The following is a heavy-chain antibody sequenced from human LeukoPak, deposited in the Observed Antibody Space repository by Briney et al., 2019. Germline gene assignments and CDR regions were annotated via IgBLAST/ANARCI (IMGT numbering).Heavy chain of an antibody. V-gene: IGHV1-69*05. J-gene: IGHJ4*02. CDR1: GGTFSSYA. Sequence: SVKVSCKASGGTFSSYAISWVRQAPGQGREWMGGIIPIFGTANYAQKFQGRVTITTDESTSTAYMELSSLRSEDTAVYYCARTPSGYDSDFDYWGQGTLVTVSS. D-gene: IGHD5-12*01. CDR3: ARTPSGYDSDFDY. CDR2: IIPIFGTA.